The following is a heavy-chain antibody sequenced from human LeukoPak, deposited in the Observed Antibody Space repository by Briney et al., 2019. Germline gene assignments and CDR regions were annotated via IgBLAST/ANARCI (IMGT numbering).Heavy chain of an antibody. CDR3: ASYDSSGASGN. V-gene: IGHV4-59*08. Sequence: SETLSLTCSVSGGSINGYHWSWIRQPPGKGLEWIGYIYYSGVTYYNPSLKSRVTISVDTSKNQFSLKLSSVTAADTAVYYCASYDSSGASGNWGQGTLVTVSS. CDR2: IYYSGVT. D-gene: IGHD3-22*01. CDR1: GGSINGYH. J-gene: IGHJ4*02.